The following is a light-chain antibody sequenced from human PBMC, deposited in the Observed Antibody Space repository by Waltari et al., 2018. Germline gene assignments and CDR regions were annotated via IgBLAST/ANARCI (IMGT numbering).Light chain of an antibody. Sequence: QSALTQPASVSGSPGQSIPISCTGTSSDMGGYNFVSWYQQYPGKVPKLIIYDVNNRPSGVSNRFSGSKSGDTASLTISGLQAEDEADYYCSSYISSDIPVVFGGGTKLTVL. CDR2: DVN. CDR1: SSDMGGYNF. V-gene: IGLV2-14*03. J-gene: IGLJ2*01. CDR3: SSYISSDIPVV.